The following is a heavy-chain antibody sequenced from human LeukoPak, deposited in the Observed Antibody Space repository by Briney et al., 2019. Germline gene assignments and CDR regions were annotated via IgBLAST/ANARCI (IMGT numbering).Heavy chain of an antibody. D-gene: IGHD6-19*01. V-gene: IGHV1-18*01. J-gene: IGHJ6*02. Sequence: ASVKVSCKASGYTFTSYGISWVRQALGQGLEWMGWTSAYKGNTNYTQKLQGSVTMTTDTSTSTHYMELRSLRSYNTAVYYCARSGAVAGRVYYDGIDGWRQGTTVTVPS. CDR2: TSAYKGNT. CDR1: GYTFTSYG. CDR3: ARSGAVAGRVYYDGIDG.